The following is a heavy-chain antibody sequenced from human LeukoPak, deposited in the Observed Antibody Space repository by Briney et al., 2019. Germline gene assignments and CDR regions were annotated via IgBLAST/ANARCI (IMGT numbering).Heavy chain of an antibody. Sequence: GASVKVSCKASGYTFTSYGISWVRQAPGQGFEWMGWISAYNGNTNYAQKLQGRVTMTTDTSTSTAYMELRSLRSDDTAVYYCASSLNWGTDYYYGMDVWGQGTTVTVSS. CDR2: ISAYNGNT. CDR1: GYTFTSYG. D-gene: IGHD7-27*01. J-gene: IGHJ6*02. CDR3: ASSLNWGTDYYYGMDV. V-gene: IGHV1-18*01.